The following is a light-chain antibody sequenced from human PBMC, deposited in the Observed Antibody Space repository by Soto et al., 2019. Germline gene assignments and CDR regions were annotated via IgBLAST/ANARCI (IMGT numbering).Light chain of an antibody. CDR1: SSNIGNNY. CDR2: END. V-gene: IGLV1-51*02. J-gene: IGLJ1*01. Sequence: QSVLTQPPSVSAAPGQKVTISCSGSSSNIGNNYVSWYQQLPGTAPKLLIHENDERPSGIPDRFSGSKSGTSATLGITGLQTGDEADYYCAIWDSSLSTYVFGTGTQLTVL. CDR3: AIWDSSLSTYV.